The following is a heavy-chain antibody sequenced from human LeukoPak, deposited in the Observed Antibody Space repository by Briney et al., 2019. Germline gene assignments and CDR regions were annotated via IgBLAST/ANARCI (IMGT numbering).Heavy chain of an antibody. CDR3: ASNNRLRWHLAQRY. J-gene: IGHJ4*02. Sequence: SETLSLTCAVYGGSFSGYYWSWIRQPPGKGLEWIGEINHSGSTNYNPSLKSRVTISVDTSKNQFSLKLSSVTAADTAVYYCASNNRLRWHLAQRYWGQGTLVTVSS. CDR2: INHSGST. D-gene: IGHD4-23*01. CDR1: GGSFSGYY. V-gene: IGHV4-34*01.